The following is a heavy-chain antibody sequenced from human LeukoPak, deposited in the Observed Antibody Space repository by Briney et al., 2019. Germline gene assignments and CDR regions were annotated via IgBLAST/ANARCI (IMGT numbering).Heavy chain of an antibody. J-gene: IGHJ4*02. V-gene: IGHV1-18*04. CDR3: ARSMYHLTYYYGSGSYYHFDY. Sequence: ASVKVFCKASGYTFTSYGISWVRQAPGQGLEWMGWISAYNGNTNYAQKLQGRVTMTTDTSTSTAYMELRSLRSDDTAVYYCARSMYHLTYYYGSGSYYHFDYWGQGTLVTVSS. CDR1: GYTFTSYG. D-gene: IGHD3-10*01. CDR2: ISAYNGNT.